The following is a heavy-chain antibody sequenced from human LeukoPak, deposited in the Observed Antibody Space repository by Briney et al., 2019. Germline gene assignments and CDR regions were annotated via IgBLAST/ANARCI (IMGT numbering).Heavy chain of an antibody. V-gene: IGHV4-4*08. CDR3: ARDVGWYSHDS. Sequence: SETLSLTCTVSGDSLSSHFWSWIRQPPGKGLEWIGYIYGSGSTNYDPSLKSRVTISEDTSKNHFSLKLTSVTAADTAVYYCARDVGWYSHDSWGQGTLVTVSS. CDR2: IYGSGST. J-gene: IGHJ4*02. D-gene: IGHD6-19*01. CDR1: GDSLSSHF.